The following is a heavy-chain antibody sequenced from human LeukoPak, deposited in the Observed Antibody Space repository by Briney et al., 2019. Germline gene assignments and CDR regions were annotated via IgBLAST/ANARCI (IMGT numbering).Heavy chain of an antibody. Sequence: SETLSLTCAVYGGSFSGYYWSWIRQPPGKGLEWIGEINHSGSTNYNPSLNNPSLKSRFTISVDKSKNQFSLKLSSVTAADTAVYYCARSKRRKYYYESSGYDYWGQGTLVTVSS. D-gene: IGHD3-22*01. V-gene: IGHV4-34*01. CDR3: ARSKRRKYYYESSGYDY. CDR1: GGSFSGYY. CDR2: INHSGST. J-gene: IGHJ4*02.